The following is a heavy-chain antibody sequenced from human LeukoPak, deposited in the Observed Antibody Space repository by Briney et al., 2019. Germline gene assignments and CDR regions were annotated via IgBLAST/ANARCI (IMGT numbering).Heavy chain of an antibody. J-gene: IGHJ5*02. CDR1: GGSLSSGDYY. CDR3: ARNKPSYYDILNWFDP. CDR2: ISYSGTA. V-gene: IGHV4-30-4*01. Sequence: SETLSLTCTVSGGSLSSGDYYWSWIRQPPGKGLEWIGYISYSGTAYYNPSLKSRVTISVDTSKNQFSLKLSSVTAADTAVYYCARNKPSYYDILNWFDPWGQGTLVTVSS. D-gene: IGHD3-9*01.